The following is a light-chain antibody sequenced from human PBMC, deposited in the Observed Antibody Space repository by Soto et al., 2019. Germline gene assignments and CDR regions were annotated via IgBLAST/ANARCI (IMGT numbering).Light chain of an antibody. V-gene: IGLV1-40*01. CDR1: SSNIGAGYD. CDR2: DNI. CDR3: QSYDSSLSAVV. Sequence: QPVLTQPPSVSGAPGQRVTISCTGSSSNIGAGYDVHWYQQLPGTAPKLLISDNINRPSGVRDRFSGSTSGTSASLAITGLQAEDEADYYRQSYDSSLSAVVFDGGTKLTVL. J-gene: IGLJ2*01.